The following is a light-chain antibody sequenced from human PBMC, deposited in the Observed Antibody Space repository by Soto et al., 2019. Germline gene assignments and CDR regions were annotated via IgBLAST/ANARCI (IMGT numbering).Light chain of an antibody. J-gene: IGLJ3*02. CDR2: EVT. V-gene: IGLV2-8*01. CDR3: RSYAASNNFYFV. Sequence: QSALTQPTSASGYPGQSVTISCTGTSSDVGGYNYVSWYQQYPGRPPKLMIYEVTKRPSGVPDRFSGSKSGNTASLTFSGLQAEYEGDYYCRSYAASNNFYFVFGGGTKLTVL. CDR1: SSDVGGYNY.